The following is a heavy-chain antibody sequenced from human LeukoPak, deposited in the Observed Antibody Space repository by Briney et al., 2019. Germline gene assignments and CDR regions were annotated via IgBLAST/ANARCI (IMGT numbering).Heavy chain of an antibody. J-gene: IGHJ4*02. Sequence: SQTLSLTCAISGDSISSNSVTWNWTRQSPSRGLEWLGRTYYRSKWYHEYAVSVKSRITINPDTSKNQFSLQLNSVTPEDTAIYYCAILRTASSFDFWGQGTLVTVSS. CDR3: AILRTASSFDF. V-gene: IGHV6-1*01. CDR1: GDSISSNSVT. CDR2: TYYRSKWYH. D-gene: IGHD1-1*01.